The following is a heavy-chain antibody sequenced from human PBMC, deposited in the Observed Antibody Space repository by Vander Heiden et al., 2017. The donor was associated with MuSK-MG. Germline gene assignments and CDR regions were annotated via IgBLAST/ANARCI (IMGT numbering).Heavy chain of an antibody. V-gene: IGHV3-15*01. CDR3: TTDTYYDYVLGIFY. CDR1: GFTLSNAG. D-gene: IGHD3-16*01. J-gene: IGHJ4*02. Sequence: EVQLVESGEGLLKPGGTLRRPCAASGFTLSNAGMSWVRQAPRKGLEWVGRLKSKTDGDTTDYAAPVKGRFTISRDDSKYTLYLQMNRLNTEDTAVYYCTTDTYYDYVLGIFYWGQGTLVTVSS. CDR2: LKSKTDGDTT.